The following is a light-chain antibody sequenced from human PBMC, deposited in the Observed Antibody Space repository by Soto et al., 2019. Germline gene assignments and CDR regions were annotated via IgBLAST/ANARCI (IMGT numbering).Light chain of an antibody. CDR3: QQYNSDSPWT. CDR1: QSISNW. J-gene: IGKJ1*01. V-gene: IGKV1-5*01. CDR2: DVS. Sequence: DIHMTQSPSTLSASVGDRVTITCRASQSISNWLAWYQQKPGKAPKLLIYDVSNLESGVPSRFSGSGSGTAFTLTISGLQPDDFATYYCQQYNSDSPWTFGQGTKVDI.